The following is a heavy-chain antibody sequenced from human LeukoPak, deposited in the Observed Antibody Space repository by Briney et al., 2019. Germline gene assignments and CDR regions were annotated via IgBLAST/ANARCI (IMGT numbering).Heavy chain of an antibody. Sequence: GGSLRLSCAASGFAFSDHYMDWVRQAPGKGLEWVGLIIHKANDYTTVYAASVKGRFTISRDDSKNLLYVQINSLKTEDTALYYCARGGAVGATWYDYWGQGTLVPVSS. J-gene: IGHJ4*02. D-gene: IGHD1-26*01. CDR1: GFAFSDHY. V-gene: IGHV3-72*01. CDR2: IIHKANDYTT. CDR3: ARGGAVGATWYDY.